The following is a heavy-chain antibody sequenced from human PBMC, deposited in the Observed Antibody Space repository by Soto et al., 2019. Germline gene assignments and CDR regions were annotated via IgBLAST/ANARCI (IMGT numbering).Heavy chain of an antibody. Sequence: SETLSLTCVVSSYSISSGFFWAWTRQPPGKGLEWVGSIYHTGDTHYNPSLRSQVSMSVDTSKNHFSLRLTYLTAADTAVYFCARGTNSLDLWGQGILVTVSS. CDR1: SYSISSGFF. V-gene: IGHV4-38-2*01. CDR3: ARGTNSLDL. J-gene: IGHJ5*02. D-gene: IGHD2-8*01. CDR2: IYHTGDT.